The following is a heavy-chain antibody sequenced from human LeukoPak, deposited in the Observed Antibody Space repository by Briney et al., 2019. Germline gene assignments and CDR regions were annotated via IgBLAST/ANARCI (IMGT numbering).Heavy chain of an antibody. CDR3: ARDATTELGTVYMDV. CDR1: GFTVNSNY. D-gene: IGHD4-17*01. Sequence: GGSLRLSCAASGFTVNSNYMNWVRQAPGKGLEWLSHISTSGSSIHYADSVKGRFTISRDNAKNSLYLQMNSLRVEDTAVYYCARDATTELGTVYMDVWGKGTTVTISS. J-gene: IGHJ6*03. CDR2: ISTSGSSI. V-gene: IGHV3-48*03.